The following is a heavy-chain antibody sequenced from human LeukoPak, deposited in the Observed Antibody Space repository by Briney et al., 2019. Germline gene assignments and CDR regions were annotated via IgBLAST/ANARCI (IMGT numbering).Heavy chain of an antibody. J-gene: IGHJ4*02. CDR2: ISYDGSNK. Sequence: GGSLRLSCAASGFTFSSYAMHWVRQAPGKGLEWVSFISYDGSNKFFADSVKGRFTISRDNSKNTLYLQMNSLRAEDTAVYYCARDGGNSIPALNYFDYWGQGTLVTVSS. CDR3: ARDGGNSIPALNYFDY. V-gene: IGHV3-30*04. D-gene: IGHD2-2*02. CDR1: GFTFSSYA.